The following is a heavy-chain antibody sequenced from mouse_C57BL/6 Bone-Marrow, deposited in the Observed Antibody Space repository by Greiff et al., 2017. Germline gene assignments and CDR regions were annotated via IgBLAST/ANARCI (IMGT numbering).Heavy chain of an antibody. CDR1: GFNIKDDY. J-gene: IGHJ2*01. D-gene: IGHD4-1*01. CDR2: FDPENGDT. V-gene: IGHV14-4*01. Sequence: EVQLQQSGAELVRPGASVKLSCTASGFNIKDDYMHWVKQRPEQGLEWIGWFDPENGDTEYASKFQGKATITADTSSNTAYLQLSSLTSEDTAVYYCTTGQGGDWDGYFDYWGQGTTLAVSS. CDR3: TTGQGGDWDGYFDY.